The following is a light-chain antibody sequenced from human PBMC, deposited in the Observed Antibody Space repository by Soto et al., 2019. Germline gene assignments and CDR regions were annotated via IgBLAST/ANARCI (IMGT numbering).Light chain of an antibody. CDR2: GAS. J-gene: IGKJ1*01. CDR1: HLVSVNF. V-gene: IGKV3-20*01. CDR3: QQYGSTPQT. Sequence: EIVLTQSPGTLSLSPGKRATLSCRASHLVSVNFLAWYQQKPGQAPRLLIYGASSRAAGIPDRFSGSGSATDFTLTISRLEPEDFAVYYCQQYGSTPQTFGQGTKVDIK.